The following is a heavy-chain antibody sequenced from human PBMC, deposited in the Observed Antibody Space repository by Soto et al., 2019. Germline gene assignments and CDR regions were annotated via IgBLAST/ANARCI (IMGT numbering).Heavy chain of an antibody. CDR3: ARDGKDYYGMGV. Sequence: SVDVSFKASRGTFISYAIRWVRQAPGQGLEWMGGIIPIFGTANYAQKFQGRVTITADESTSTAYMELSSLRSEDTAVYYCARDGKDYYGMGVWGQGTTVTVSS. V-gene: IGHV1-69*13. CDR1: RGTFISYA. CDR2: IIPIFGTA. J-gene: IGHJ6*02.